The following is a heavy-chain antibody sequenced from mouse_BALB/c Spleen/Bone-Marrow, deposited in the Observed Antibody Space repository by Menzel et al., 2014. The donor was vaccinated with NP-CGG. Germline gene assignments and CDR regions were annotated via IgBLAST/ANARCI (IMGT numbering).Heavy chain of an antibody. J-gene: IGHJ4*01. V-gene: IGHV1-9*01. CDR2: ILPGNTNA. Sequence: VQLQQSGAEQMQPGASVKISCKATGYTFSNYWIEWVKQRPGHGLEWIGEILPGNTNANYNEKFKGRATFTADTSPNTAYMQLSSLTSEDSAVYYCARGWYSMDDWGQGTSVTVSS. CDR3: ARGWYSMDD. CDR1: GYTFSNYW.